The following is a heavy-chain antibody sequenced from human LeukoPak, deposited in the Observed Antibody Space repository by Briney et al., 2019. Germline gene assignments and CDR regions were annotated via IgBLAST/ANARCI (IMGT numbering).Heavy chain of an antibody. CDR3: AKGTYYYDSSGYNRFDY. V-gene: IGHV3-33*06. J-gene: IGHJ4*02. CDR2: IWHDGSNK. D-gene: IGHD3-22*01. CDR1: GFTFSSYG. Sequence: GGSLRLSCAASGFTFSSYGMHWVRQAPGKGREWVAVIWHDGSNKYYADSVKGRFTISRDNSKNTLYLQMNSLRAEDTAVYYCAKGTYYYDSSGYNRFDYWGQGTLVTVSS.